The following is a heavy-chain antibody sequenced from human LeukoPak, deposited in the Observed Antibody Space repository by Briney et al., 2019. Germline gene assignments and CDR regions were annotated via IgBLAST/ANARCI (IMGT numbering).Heavy chain of an antibody. D-gene: IGHD3-22*01. J-gene: IGHJ4*02. CDR1: GFTFSSYS. V-gene: IGHV3-30*03. CDR3: ARERNYYDSSGYYSSLDY. Sequence: GGSLRLSCAASGFTFSSYSMNWVRQAPGKGLEWVAVISYDGSNKYYADSVKGRFTISRDNSKNTLYLQMNSLRAEDTAVYYCARERNYYDSSGYYSSLDYWGQGTLVTVSS. CDR2: ISYDGSNK.